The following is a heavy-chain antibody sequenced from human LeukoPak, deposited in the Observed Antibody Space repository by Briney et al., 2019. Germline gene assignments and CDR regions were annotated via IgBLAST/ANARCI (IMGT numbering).Heavy chain of an antibody. D-gene: IGHD1-1*01. J-gene: IGHJ4*03. CDR2: INHRGDT. CDR1: GGSFSTYY. V-gene: IGHV4-34*01. Sequence: SETLSLTCAVYGGSFSTYYWSWIRRSPGKGLEWIAEINHRGDTNYNPSVKSRVTISVDTSKNQFSLKVRSLTAADTAVYYCARGPTISETGYFDFWGQGTLVTVSS. CDR3: ARGPTISETGYFDF.